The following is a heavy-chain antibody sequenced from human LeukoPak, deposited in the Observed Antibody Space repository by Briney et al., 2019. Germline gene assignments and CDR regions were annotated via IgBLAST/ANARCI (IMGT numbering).Heavy chain of an antibody. V-gene: IGHV3-30*14. D-gene: IGHD1-1*01. CDR1: GFAFSSYP. CDR2: ISHDGSTK. J-gene: IGHJ5*02. Sequence: GRSLRLSCEASGFAFSSYPMFWVRQAPGKGPEWVAMISHDGSTKHYADTVKGRFTISRDNSKDTFSLQLNGLRAVDSGVYYCATELAFPGTFDPWGQGTLVIVSS. CDR3: ATELAFPGTFDP.